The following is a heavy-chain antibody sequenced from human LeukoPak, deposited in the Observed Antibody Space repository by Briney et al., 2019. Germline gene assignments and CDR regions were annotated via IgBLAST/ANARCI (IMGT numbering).Heavy chain of an antibody. V-gene: IGHV1-8*01. J-gene: IGHJ6*03. CDR3: ARGWEDIVVVPAAIDYYYYYMDV. CDR2: MNPNSGNT. D-gene: IGHD2-2*01. CDR1: GYTFTSYD. Sequence: ASVKVSCKASGYTFTSYDINWVRQATGQGLEWMGWMNPNSGNTGYAQKFQGRVTMTRNTSISTAYMELSSLRSEDTAVYYCARGWEDIVVVPAAIDYYYYYMDVWGKGTTVTISS.